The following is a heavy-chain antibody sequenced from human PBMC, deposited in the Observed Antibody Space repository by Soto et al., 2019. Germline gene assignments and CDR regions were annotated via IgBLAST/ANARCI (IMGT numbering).Heavy chain of an antibody. CDR1: GGSVNGYY. J-gene: IGHJ5*02. CDR3: ATRITVFGLLIPPFDP. D-gene: IGHD3-3*01. CDR2: INHTGGT. V-gene: IGHV4-34*01. Sequence: KPSETLSLTCAVYGGSVNGYYCNCIGHPPLKGLEWIGEINHTGGTHYNPSLKSRVTMSVDTSKNQFSLRLSSVTAADTAIYYCATRITVFGLLIPPFDPWGQGTQVTVSS.